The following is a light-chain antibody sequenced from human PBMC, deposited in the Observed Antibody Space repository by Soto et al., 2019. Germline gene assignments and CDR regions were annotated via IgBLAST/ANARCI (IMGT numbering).Light chain of an antibody. CDR3: AAWDDSLNGAV. J-gene: IGLJ7*01. CDR1: SSNIGSNA. CDR2: SDN. Sequence: QSVLTQPPSASGTPGQRVTISCSGSSSNIGSNAVNWYQQLPGTAPKLLIYSDNQRPPGLPDRFSGSKSGTSASLASSGLQSEDEADYYCAAWDDSLNGAVFGGGTQLTVL. V-gene: IGLV1-44*01.